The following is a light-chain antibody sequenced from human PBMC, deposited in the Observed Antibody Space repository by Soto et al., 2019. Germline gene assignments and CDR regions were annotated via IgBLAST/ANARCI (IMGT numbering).Light chain of an antibody. Sequence: DIQMTQSPSTLSASVGDRVTITCRASQSISSWLAWYQQKPGKAPKLLIYDASSLESGVPSRFSGSGSGTDFTLTISSLEPEDFAVYYCQQRSNWPLLTFGGGTKVDI. CDR2: DAS. CDR1: QSISSW. J-gene: IGKJ4*01. V-gene: IGKV1-5*01. CDR3: QQRSNWPLLT.